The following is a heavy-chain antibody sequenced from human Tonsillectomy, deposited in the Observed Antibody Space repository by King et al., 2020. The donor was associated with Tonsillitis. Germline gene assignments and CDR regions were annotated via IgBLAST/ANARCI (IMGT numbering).Heavy chain of an antibody. J-gene: IGHJ6*02. CDR1: GFTFSSYW. CDR3: ARAFSGYYYRMDV. V-gene: IGHV3-74*01. D-gene: IGHD3-3*02. CDR2: ISSDGSIT. Sequence: DVQLVESGGGLVQPGGSLRLSCAASGFTFSSYWMYWVRQAPGKGLLWFARISSDGSITNYADSVKGRFTISRDNAKNTVSLQMNTLRAEDTAVYYCARAFSGYYYRMDVWGQGTTVTVSS.